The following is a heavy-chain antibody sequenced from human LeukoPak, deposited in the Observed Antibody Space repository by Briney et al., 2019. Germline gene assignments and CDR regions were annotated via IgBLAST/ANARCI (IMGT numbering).Heavy chain of an antibody. CDR2: IYPGDSDT. Sequence: GESLQISCKGSGYRFTSYWIGWVRPLPGKGLEGMGIIYPGDSDTRYSPSFQGQVTISADKSISTAYLQWSSLKASDTAMYYCASSKGYCTNGVCYPDYWGQGTLVTVSS. D-gene: IGHD2-8*01. CDR3: ASSKGYCTNGVCYPDY. CDR1: GYRFTSYW. V-gene: IGHV5-51*01. J-gene: IGHJ4*02.